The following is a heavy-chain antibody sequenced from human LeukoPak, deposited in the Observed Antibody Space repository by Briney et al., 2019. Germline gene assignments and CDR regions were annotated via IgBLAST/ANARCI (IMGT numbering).Heavy chain of an antibody. J-gene: IGHJ3*02. V-gene: IGHV4-38-2*02. CDR1: GYSISSGYY. CDR3: ARPPFDSSGPDAFDI. Sequence: ASETLSLTCTVSGYSISSGYYWGWIRQPPGKGLEWIGSIYHSGSTYYNPSLKSRVTISVDTSKNQFSLKLSSVTAADTAVYYCARPPFDSSGPDAFDIWGQGTMVTVSS. D-gene: IGHD3-22*01. CDR2: IYHSGST.